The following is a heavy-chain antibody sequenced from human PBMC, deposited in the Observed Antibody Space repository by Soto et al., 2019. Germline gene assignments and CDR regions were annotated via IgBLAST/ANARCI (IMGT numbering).Heavy chain of an antibody. CDR3: VRGGSNYAS. V-gene: IGHV3-7*01. CDR1: GFTFSDYW. D-gene: IGHD4-4*01. J-gene: IGHJ5*02. Sequence: EVQLVESGGGLVQPGGSLRLSCTASGFTFSDYWMTWVRQAPGKGLEWVARIKPDESEKKYADSVKGRFSISRDNAKNSVYLQMDSLRGEDTAVYYCVRGGSNYASWGQGTLVTVSS. CDR2: IKPDESEK.